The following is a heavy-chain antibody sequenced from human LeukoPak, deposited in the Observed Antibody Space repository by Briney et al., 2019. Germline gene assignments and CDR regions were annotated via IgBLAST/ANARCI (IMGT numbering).Heavy chain of an antibody. CDR3: AAPLWFREGYYMDV. D-gene: IGHD3-10*01. Sequence: PSETLSLTCTVSGGSINSYYWSWIRQPAGKGLEWIGRIYTSGSTNYNPSLKSRVTMSVDTSKNQFSLKLSSVTAADTAVYYCAAPLWFREGYYMDVWGKGTTVTVSS. CDR2: IYTSGST. V-gene: IGHV4-4*07. CDR1: GGSINSYY. J-gene: IGHJ6*03.